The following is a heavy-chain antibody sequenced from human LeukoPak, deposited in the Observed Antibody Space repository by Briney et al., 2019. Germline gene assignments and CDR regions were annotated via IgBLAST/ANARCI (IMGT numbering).Heavy chain of an antibody. V-gene: IGHV5-51*01. Sequence: PGESLKISCKGSGYTFSSYWISGVRQMPGNGLEWMGIIYPGDSDTRYSPSFQGQVTISADKSISTAYLQWSSLKASDTAMYYCARPSGPYYKRYYFDYWGQGTLVTVSS. CDR2: IYPGDSDT. CDR3: ARPSGPYYKRYYFDY. CDR1: GYTFSSYW. D-gene: IGHD3-10*01. J-gene: IGHJ4*02.